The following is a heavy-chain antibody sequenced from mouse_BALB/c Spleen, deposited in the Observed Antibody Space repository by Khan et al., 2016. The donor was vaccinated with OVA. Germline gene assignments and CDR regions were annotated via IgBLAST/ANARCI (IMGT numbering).Heavy chain of an antibody. J-gene: IGHJ2*01. V-gene: IGHV1-4*01. CDR3: TRDRSDY. CDR1: GYTFTTYW. CDR2: INPTSGYT. Sequence: QIQLVQSGAELAKPGASVKMSCKASGYTFTTYWMHWVKQRPGQGLEWIGYINPTSGYTDYNDKFKDRATLSADKSSSTAYMQLNSLTSEDSAVYYCTRDRSDYWGQGTTRTVSS.